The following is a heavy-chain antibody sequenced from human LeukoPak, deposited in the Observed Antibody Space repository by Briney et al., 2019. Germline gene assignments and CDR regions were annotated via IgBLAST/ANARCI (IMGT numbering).Heavy chain of an antibody. Sequence: GGSLRLSCAASGFTFSSYAMSWVRQAPGKGLEWVSAISGSGGSTYYADSVKGRFIISRDNSKNTLYLQMNSLRAEDTAVYYCAKGGSGSYYIAGHYFDYWGQGTLVTVSS. V-gene: IGHV3-23*01. D-gene: IGHD1-26*01. CDR1: GFTFSSYA. J-gene: IGHJ4*02. CDR2: ISGSGGST. CDR3: AKGGSGSYYIAGHYFDY.